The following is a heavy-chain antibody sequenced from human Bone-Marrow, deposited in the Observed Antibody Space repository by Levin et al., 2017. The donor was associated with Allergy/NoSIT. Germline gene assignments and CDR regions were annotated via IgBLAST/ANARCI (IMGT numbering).Heavy chain of an antibody. Sequence: LSLTCAASGFTFSNAWMSWVRQAPGKGLEWVGRIKSKTDGGTTDYAAPVKGRFTISRDDSKNTLYLQMNSLKTEDTAVYYCTTRGVSVGATYYYGMDVWGQGTTVTVSS. V-gene: IGHV3-15*01. CDR2: IKSKTDGGTT. CDR1: GFTFSNAW. D-gene: IGHD1-26*01. CDR3: TTRGVSVGATYYYGMDV. J-gene: IGHJ6*02.